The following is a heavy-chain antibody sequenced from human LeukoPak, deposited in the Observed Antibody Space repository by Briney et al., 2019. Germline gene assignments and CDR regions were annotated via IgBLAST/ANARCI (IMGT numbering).Heavy chain of an antibody. Sequence: GASVKVSCKASGYTFTGYYMHWVRQAPGQGLEWMGWINPNSGGTNYAQKFQGRVTMTRDTSISTAYMELSRLRSDDTAVNYCARSKITMIVVVIFDYWGQGTLVTVSS. D-gene: IGHD3-22*01. CDR2: INPNSGGT. V-gene: IGHV1-2*02. CDR3: ARSKITMIVVVIFDY. CDR1: GYTFTGYY. J-gene: IGHJ4*02.